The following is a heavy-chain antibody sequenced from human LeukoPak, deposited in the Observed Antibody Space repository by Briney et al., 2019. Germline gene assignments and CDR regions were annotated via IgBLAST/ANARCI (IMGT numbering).Heavy chain of an antibody. CDR3: ARDQYYYDSSGRTDAFDI. V-gene: IGHV1-18*01. D-gene: IGHD3-22*01. J-gene: IGHJ3*02. Sequence: ASVKVSCKASGYTFTSYGISWVRQAPGQGLEWMGWISAYNGNTNYAQKLQGRVTMTTDTSTSTAYMELRSLRSDDTAVYYCARDQYYYDSSGRTDAFDIWGQGTMVTVSS. CDR2: ISAYNGNT. CDR1: GYTFTSYG.